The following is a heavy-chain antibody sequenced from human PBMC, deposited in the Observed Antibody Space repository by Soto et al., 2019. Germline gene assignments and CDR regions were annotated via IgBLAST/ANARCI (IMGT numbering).Heavy chain of an antibody. CDR1: GFSLNTGGLG. J-gene: IGHJ6*02. CDR3: AHSRCGGDGLRSYSSHYYYGMDV. D-gene: IGHD2-21*02. V-gene: IGHV2-5*02. CDR2: IFWDGDT. Sequence: QITLKESGPTLVKPTQTLTLTCTFSGFSLNTGGLGVGWIRQPPGKALEWLALIFWDGDTRYSPSLKSRLRITSDTSNSQVVLTMPNMDPVDTATYYCAHSRCGGDGLRSYSSHYYYGMDVWGQGTTVTVSS.